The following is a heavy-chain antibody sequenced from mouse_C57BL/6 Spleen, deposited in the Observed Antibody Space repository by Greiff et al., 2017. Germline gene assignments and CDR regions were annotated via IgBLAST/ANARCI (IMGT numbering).Heavy chain of an antibody. Sequence: VQLQQSGAELVKPGASVKLSCTASGFNIKDYYMHWVKQRTEQGLEWIGRIDPEDGETKYAPKFQGKATITADTSSNTAYLQLSSLTSEDTAVYYWGRTVNWDPDYYAKGDWGQGASVTVAT. CDR3: GRTVNWDPDYYAKGD. D-gene: IGHD4-1*02. V-gene: IGHV14-2*01. CDR2: IDPEDGET. CDR1: GFNIKDYY. J-gene: IGHJ4*01.